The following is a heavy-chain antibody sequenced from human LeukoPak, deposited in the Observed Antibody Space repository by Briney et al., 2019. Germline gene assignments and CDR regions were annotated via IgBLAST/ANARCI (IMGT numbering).Heavy chain of an antibody. CDR3: ARGPRGAAAGIHWFDP. Sequence: SETLSLTCTVSGYAISSGYYWGWIRQPPGKGLEWIGSIYHSGTTYYNPSLKSRVTISVDTSKNQFSLKLSSVTAADTAVYYCARGPRGAAAGIHWFDPWGQGTLVTVSS. CDR2: IYHSGTT. J-gene: IGHJ5*02. D-gene: IGHD6-13*01. CDR1: GYAISSGYY. V-gene: IGHV4-38-2*02.